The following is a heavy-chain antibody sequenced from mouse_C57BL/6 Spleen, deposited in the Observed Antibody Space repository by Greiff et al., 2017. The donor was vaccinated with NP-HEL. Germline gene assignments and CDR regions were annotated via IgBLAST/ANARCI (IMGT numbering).Heavy chain of an antibody. J-gene: IGHJ2*01. CDR2: IDPSDSYT. D-gene: IGHD1-1*01. CDR1: GYTFTSYW. CDR3: ARWGFTTVDY. Sequence: QVQLKQPGAELVMPGASVKLSCKASGYTFTSYWMHWVKQRPGQGLEWIGEIDPSDSYTNYNQKFKGKSTLTVDKSSSTAYMQLSSLTSEDSAVYYCARWGFTTVDYWGQGTTLTVSS. V-gene: IGHV1-69*01.